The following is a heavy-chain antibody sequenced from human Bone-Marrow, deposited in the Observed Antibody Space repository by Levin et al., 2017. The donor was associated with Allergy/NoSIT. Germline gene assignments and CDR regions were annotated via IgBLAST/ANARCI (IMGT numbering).Heavy chain of an antibody. Sequence: GGSLRLSCEASGFTLTDYYMSWIRQSPGKGLEWLSHISSSGATINYAESVRGRFTISRDSAQNSLYLELRNLRVEDTATYYCARDPGAIPTESFDIWGQGTLLTVSS. J-gene: IGHJ3*02. CDR2: ISSSGATI. D-gene: IGHD2-2*02. V-gene: IGHV3-11*01. CDR3: ARDPGAIPTESFDI. CDR1: GFTLTDYY.